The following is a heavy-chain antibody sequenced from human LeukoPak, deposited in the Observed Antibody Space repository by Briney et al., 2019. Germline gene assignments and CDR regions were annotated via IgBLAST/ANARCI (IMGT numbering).Heavy chain of an antibody. CDR3: AAEQPAAIGGRYYFDY. CDR1: GFTFSSYS. V-gene: IGHV3-21*01. Sequence: GGSLRLSCAASGFTFSSYSMNWVRQAPGKGLEWVSSISSSSSYIYYADSVKGRFTISRDNAKNSLYLQMNSLRAEDTAVYYCAAEQPAAIGGRYYFDYWGQGTLVTVSS. CDR2: ISSSSSYI. D-gene: IGHD2-2*01. J-gene: IGHJ4*02.